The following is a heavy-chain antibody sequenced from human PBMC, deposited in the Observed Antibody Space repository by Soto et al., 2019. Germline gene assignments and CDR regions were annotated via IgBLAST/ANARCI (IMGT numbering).Heavy chain of an antibody. V-gene: IGHV4-59*11. CDR2: IHYSGST. D-gene: IGHD3-3*01. J-gene: IGHJ5*02. CDR1: GGSISDHY. CDR3: ARRNINYAFWSGMRT. Sequence: SETLSLTCTVSGGSISDHYWTWIRQPPGKGLEWIGYIHYSGSTNYNPSLKSRVTISRDTSRNQFSLKLTSVTAADTAMYYCARRNINYAFWSGMRTWGQGTLVTVSS.